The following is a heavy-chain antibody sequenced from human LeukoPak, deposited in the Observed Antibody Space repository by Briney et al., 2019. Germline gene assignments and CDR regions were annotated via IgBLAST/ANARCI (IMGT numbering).Heavy chain of an antibody. D-gene: IGHD3-10*01. CDR2: INPNTGGT. V-gene: IGHV1-2*06. CDR3: ARIWVRQGYWYFDL. Sequence: ASVKVSCTASGYTFTGYYIHWVRQAPGQGLEWMGRINPNTGGTNYAQKFQGRVTMTRDTSISTAYMELSSLRSDDTAVYYCARIWVRQGYWYFDLWGRGTLVTVSS. CDR1: GYTFTGYY. J-gene: IGHJ2*01.